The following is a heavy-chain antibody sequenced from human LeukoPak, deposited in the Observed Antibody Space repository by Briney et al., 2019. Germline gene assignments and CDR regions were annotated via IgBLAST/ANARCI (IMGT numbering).Heavy chain of an antibody. J-gene: IGHJ4*02. V-gene: IGHV3-7*01. CDR3: ARDRYSGSYYLDY. CDR1: GFTFSSYW. D-gene: IGHD1-26*01. CDR2: IKQDGSEK. Sequence: GGSLRLSCAASGFTFSSYWMSWARQAPGKGLEWVANIKQDGSEKYYVDSVKGRFTISRDNAKNSLYLQMNSLRAEDTAVYYCARDRYSGSYYLDYWGQGTLVTVSS.